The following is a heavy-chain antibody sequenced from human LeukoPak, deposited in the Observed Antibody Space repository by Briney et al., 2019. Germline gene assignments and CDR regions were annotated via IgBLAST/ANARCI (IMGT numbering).Heavy chain of an antibody. D-gene: IGHD1-26*01. CDR1: GGSFSGYY. J-gene: IGHJ6*02. CDR2: INHSGST. V-gene: IGHV4-34*01. CDR3: ARLGVKRSGQSYYYYGMDV. Sequence: SETLSLTCAVCGGSFSGYYWSWIRQPPGKGLEWIGEINHSGSTNYNPSLKSRVTISVDTSENQFSLKLSSVTAADTAVYYCARLGVKRSGQSYYYYGMDVWGQGTTVTVSS.